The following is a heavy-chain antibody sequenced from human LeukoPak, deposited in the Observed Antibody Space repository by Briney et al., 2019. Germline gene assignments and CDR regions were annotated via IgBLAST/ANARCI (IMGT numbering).Heavy chain of an antibody. Sequence: PGRSLRLSCAASGFTFSSYGMHWVRQAPGKGLEWVAVISYDGSNKYYADSVKGRFTITRDNSKNTLYLQMNSLRAEDTAVYYCAKCQFGELFYGMDVWGQGTTVTVSS. D-gene: IGHD3-10*01. V-gene: IGHV3-30*18. CDR3: AKCQFGELFYGMDV. CDR1: GFTFSSYG. J-gene: IGHJ6*02. CDR2: ISYDGSNK.